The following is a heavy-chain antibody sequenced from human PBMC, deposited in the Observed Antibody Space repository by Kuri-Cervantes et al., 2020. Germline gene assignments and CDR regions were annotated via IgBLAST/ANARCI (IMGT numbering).Heavy chain of an antibody. CDR2: ISAYSGKT. V-gene: IGHV1-18*01. CDR3: ARGPGFGVVIMPTHYMDV. J-gene: IGHJ6*03. Sequence: ASVKVSCKASGYIFTDYGITWVRQAPGQGLEWVGWISAYSGKTNYAQKVQGRVSMTTDTSTSTAYMELRSLRSDDTAVYYCARGPGFGVVIMPTHYMDVWGKGTTVTVSS. CDR1: GYIFTDYG. D-gene: IGHD3-3*01.